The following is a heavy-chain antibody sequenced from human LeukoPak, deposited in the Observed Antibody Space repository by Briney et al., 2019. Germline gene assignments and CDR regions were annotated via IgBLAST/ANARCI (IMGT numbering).Heavy chain of an antibody. D-gene: IGHD2-2*01. CDR2: IYYSGST. V-gene: IGHV4-59*01. CDR3: ARNLDCSSTSCHTVDYYYGMDV. CDR1: GGSISSYY. Sequence: SETLSLTCTVSGGSISSYYWSWIRQPPGKGLEWIGYIYYSGSTNHNPSLKSRVTISVDTSKNQFSLKLSSVTAADTAVYYCARNLDCSSTSCHTVDYYYGMDVWGKGTTVTVSS. J-gene: IGHJ6*04.